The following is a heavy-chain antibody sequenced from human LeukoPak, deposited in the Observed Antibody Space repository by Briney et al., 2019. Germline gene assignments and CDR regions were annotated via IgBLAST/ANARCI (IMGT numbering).Heavy chain of an antibody. D-gene: IGHD6-6*01. CDR1: GGSTSSYY. CDR2: IYTSGST. J-gene: IGHJ5*02. V-gene: IGHV4-4*07. CDR3: ARDRDSSSSNWFDP. Sequence: SETLSLTCTVSGGSTSSYYWSWIRQPAGKGLEWIGRIYTSGSTNYNPSLKSRVTMSVDTSKNQFSLKLSSVTAADTAVYYCARDRDSSSSNWFDPWGQGTLVTVSS.